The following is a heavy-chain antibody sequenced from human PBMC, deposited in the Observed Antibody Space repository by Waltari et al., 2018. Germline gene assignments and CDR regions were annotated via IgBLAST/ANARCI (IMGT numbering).Heavy chain of an antibody. J-gene: IGHJ3*02. V-gene: IGHV1-8*03. D-gene: IGHD2-15*01. Sequence: QVQLVQSGAEVKKPGASVKVSCKASGYTFTSYDINWVRQATGQWLEWMGWMNPNSGNTGYEQKCQGRVTITRNTSISTAYMELSSLRSEDTAVYYCARGFAMVVKEDAFDIWGQGTMVTVSS. CDR2: MNPNSGNT. CDR3: ARGFAMVVKEDAFDI. CDR1: GYTFTSYD.